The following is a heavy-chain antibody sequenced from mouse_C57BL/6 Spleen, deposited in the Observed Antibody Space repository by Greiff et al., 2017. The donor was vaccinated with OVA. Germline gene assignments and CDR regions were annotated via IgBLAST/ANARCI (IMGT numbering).Heavy chain of an antibody. CDR1: GYTFTSYW. CDR3: ASSNYDY. Sequence: VQLQQPGAELVMPGASVKLSCKASGYTFTSYWMHWVKQRPGQGLEWIGEIDPSDSYTNYNQKFKGKSTLTVDKSSSTAYMQLSSLTSEDSAVYYCASSNYDYWGQGTSVTVSS. V-gene: IGHV1-69*01. J-gene: IGHJ4*01. D-gene: IGHD2-5*01. CDR2: IDPSDSYT.